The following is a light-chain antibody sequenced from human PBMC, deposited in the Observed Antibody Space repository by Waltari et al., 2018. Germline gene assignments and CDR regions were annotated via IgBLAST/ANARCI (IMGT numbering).Light chain of an antibody. Sequence: EIVLTQSPATLSLSPGERANLPCRASQCVSSYLAWYQQKPGQAPRLLIYDASNRATGIPARFSGSGSGTDFTLTISSLEPEDFAVYYCQQRSNWPPMYTFGQGTKLEIK. CDR1: QCVSSY. V-gene: IGKV3-11*01. CDR3: QQRSNWPPMYT. J-gene: IGKJ2*01. CDR2: DAS.